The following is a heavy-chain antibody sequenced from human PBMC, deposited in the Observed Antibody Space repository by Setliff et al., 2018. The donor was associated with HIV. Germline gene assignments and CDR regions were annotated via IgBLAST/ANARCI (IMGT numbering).Heavy chain of an antibody. V-gene: IGHV4-4*08. Sequence: SETLSLTCTVSGGSISSHYWSWIRQPPGKGLEWIGYIYIYNSGSTKYNPSLNSRVTISVDTSKDQFSLKLSSVTAADTAVYYCARAYCSGGNCYSTLEGNYYFDLWGRGTLVTVSS. D-gene: IGHD2-15*01. CDR3: ARAYCSGGNCYSTLEGNYYFDL. CDR1: GGSISSHY. J-gene: IGHJ2*01. CDR2: IYIYNSGST.